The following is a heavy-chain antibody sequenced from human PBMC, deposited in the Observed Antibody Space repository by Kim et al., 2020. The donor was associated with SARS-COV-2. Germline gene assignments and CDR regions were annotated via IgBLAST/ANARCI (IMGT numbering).Heavy chain of an antibody. V-gene: IGHV3-53*04. CDR2: IYSGGST. J-gene: IGHJ6*02. CDR3: ARDPGIAAAGTFGMDV. D-gene: IGHD6-13*01. Sequence: GGSLRLSCAASGFTVSSNYMSWVRQAPGKGLEWVSVIYSGGSTYYADSVKGRFTISRHNSKNTLYLQMNSLRAEDTAVYYCARDPGIAAAGTFGMDVWGQGTTVTVSS. CDR1: GFTVSSNY.